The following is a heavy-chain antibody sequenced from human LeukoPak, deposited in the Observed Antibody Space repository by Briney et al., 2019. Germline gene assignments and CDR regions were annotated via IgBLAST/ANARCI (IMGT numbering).Heavy chain of an antibody. CDR1: GGTFSSYA. J-gene: IGHJ5*02. D-gene: IGHD6-19*01. CDR3: ARPQSSGPYLWGNWFDP. V-gene: IGHV1-69*05. CDR2: IIPIFGTA. Sequence: SVKVSCKASGGTFSSYAISWVRQASGQGLEWMGGIIPIFGTANYAQEFQGRVTITTDESTSTAYMELSSLRSEDTAVYYCARPQSSGPYLWGNWFDPWGQGTLVTVSS.